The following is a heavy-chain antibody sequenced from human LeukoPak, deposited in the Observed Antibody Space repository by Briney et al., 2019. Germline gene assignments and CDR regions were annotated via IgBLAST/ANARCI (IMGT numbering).Heavy chain of an antibody. V-gene: IGHV4-34*01. J-gene: IGHJ5*02. CDR3: AIHIVVVPAAKKKNWFDP. D-gene: IGHD2-2*01. CDR2: INHSGST. CDR1: GGPVSGYY. Sequence: PSETLSLTCVVQGGPVSGYYWSWIRQPPGKGLEWIGEINHSGSTNYNPSLKSRVTISVDTSKNQFSLKLSSVTAADTAVYYCAIHIVVVPAAKKKNWFDPWGQGTLVTVSS.